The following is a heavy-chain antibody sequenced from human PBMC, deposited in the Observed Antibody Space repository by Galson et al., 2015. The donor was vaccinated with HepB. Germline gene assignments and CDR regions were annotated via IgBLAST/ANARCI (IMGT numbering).Heavy chain of an antibody. Sequence: SVKVSCKASGYTFTGYYMHWVRQAPGQGLEWMGWINPNSGGTNYAQKFQGRVTMTRDTSISTAYMELSRLRSDDTAVYYCARLKLNYDFRDYWGQGTLVTVSS. V-gene: IGHV1-2*02. CDR2: INPNSGGT. CDR3: ARLKLNYDFRDY. CDR1: GYTFTGYY. D-gene: IGHD3-3*01. J-gene: IGHJ4*02.